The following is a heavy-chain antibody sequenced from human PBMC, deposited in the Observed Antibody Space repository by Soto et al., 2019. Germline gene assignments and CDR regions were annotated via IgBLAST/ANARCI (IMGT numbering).Heavy chain of an antibody. CDR3: AKEPRHSSGWSPWYFDL. Sequence: EVQLLESGGGLVQPGGSLRLSCAASGFTFSSYAMSWVRQAPGKGLEWVSAISGSGGSTYYADSVKGRFTISRDNSKNTLYLQMNSVRAEDTAVYYCAKEPRHSSGWSPWYFDLWGRGTLVTVSS. J-gene: IGHJ2*01. V-gene: IGHV3-23*01. D-gene: IGHD6-19*01. CDR2: ISGSGGST. CDR1: GFTFSSYA.